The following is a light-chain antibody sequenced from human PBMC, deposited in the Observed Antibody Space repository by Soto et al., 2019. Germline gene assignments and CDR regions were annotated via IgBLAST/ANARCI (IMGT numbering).Light chain of an antibody. V-gene: IGLV1-51*01. Sequence: QSVLTQPPSVSAAPGQTVNLSCSGSSANGWNNDVCWYQQLPGTAPKLLIYDNNKRPSGIPDRFTGSKSGTSATLCITGLRTGYEADYDCLTWDRSMGVYVFGTGTKLTVL. CDR3: LTWDRSMGVYV. CDR1: SANGWNND. CDR2: DNN. J-gene: IGLJ1*01.